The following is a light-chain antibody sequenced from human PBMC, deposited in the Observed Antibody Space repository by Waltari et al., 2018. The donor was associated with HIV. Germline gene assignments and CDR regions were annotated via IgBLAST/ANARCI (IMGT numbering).Light chain of an antibody. J-gene: IGKJ4*01. CDR1: QSLLYSSNNKNY. CDR3: QQYYSSPLT. V-gene: IGKV4-1*01. Sequence: DIVMTQSPDSLAVSLGERATINCKSSQSLLYSSNNKNYLVWYQQKTGQPPKLLFYWAFTRESGVPDRFRGSGSGTDFTLTISSLQAEDVAVYYCQQYYSSPLTFGGGTKVEIK. CDR2: WAF.